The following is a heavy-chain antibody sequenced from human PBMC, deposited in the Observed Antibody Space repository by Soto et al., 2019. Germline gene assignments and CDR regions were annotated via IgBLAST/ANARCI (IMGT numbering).Heavy chain of an antibody. CDR2: INHSGST. Sequence: SETLSLTCAVYGGSFSGYYWSWIRQPPGKGLEWIGEINHSGSTNYNPSLKSRVTISVDTSKNQFSLKLSSVTGADTAVYYCARGHSSGWYSSEYYYGMEVWGQGTTVTVSS. J-gene: IGHJ6*02. CDR3: ARGHSSGWYSSEYYYGMEV. D-gene: IGHD6-19*01. V-gene: IGHV4-34*01. CDR1: GGSFSGYY.